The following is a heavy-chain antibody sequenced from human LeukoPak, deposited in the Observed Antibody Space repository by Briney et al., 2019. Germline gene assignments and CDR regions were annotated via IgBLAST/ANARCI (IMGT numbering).Heavy chain of an antibody. Sequence: SETLSLTCAVYGGSFSGYYWSWIRQPPGKGLEWIGEINHSGSTNYNPSLKSRVTISVDTSKNQFSLKLSSVTAADTAVYYCARLSAMARFDYWGQGTLVTVSS. D-gene: IGHD5-18*01. V-gene: IGHV4-34*01. CDR3: ARLSAMARFDY. J-gene: IGHJ4*02. CDR1: GGSFSGYY. CDR2: INHSGST.